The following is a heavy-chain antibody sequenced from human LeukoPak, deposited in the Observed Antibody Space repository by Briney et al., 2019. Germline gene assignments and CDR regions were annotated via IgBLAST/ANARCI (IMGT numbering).Heavy chain of an antibody. D-gene: IGHD2-2*01. CDR2: IYYSGST. CDR1: GGSISSYY. Sequence: SETLSLTCTVSGGSISSYYWSWIRQPPGKGLEWIGYIYYSGSTNYNPSLKSRATISVDTSKNQFSLKLSSVTAADTAVYYCARYCSSTSCYAVFDYWGQGTLVTVSS. CDR3: ARYCSSTSCYAVFDY. V-gene: IGHV4-59*12. J-gene: IGHJ4*02.